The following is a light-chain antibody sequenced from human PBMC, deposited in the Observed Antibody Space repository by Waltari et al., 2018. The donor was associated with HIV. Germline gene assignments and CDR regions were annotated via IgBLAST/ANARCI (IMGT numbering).Light chain of an antibody. J-gene: IGKJ5*01. CDR2: DAS. Sequence: EIMLTQSPATLSLSLGERATLSCRASQSIATYLAWSQQKPGQAPRLLIYDASNRATGIPARFSGSGSGTDFTLTISSLEPEDFGIYYCQQRNIPITFGQGTRLEI. CDR1: QSIATY. V-gene: IGKV3-11*01. CDR3: QQRNIPIT.